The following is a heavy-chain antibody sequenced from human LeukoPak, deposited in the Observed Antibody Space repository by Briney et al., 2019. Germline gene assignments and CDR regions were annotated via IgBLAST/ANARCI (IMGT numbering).Heavy chain of an antibody. Sequence: ASVKVSCKVSGYSLTELCMHWVRQAPGTGLEWMGGVGVEDGERIYAQKFQGRVTMTEDTSTDTAYMELSSLRSEDTAGYYCARGFVPAAIRDWDWGQGTLVSVSS. D-gene: IGHD2-2*02. CDR1: GYSLTELC. CDR3: ARGFVPAAIRDWD. V-gene: IGHV1-24*01. J-gene: IGHJ4*02. CDR2: VGVEDGER.